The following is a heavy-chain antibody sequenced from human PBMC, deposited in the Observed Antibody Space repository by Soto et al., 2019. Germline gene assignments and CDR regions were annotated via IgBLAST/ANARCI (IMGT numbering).Heavy chain of an antibody. CDR3: ARYCYPYSGWYDY. CDR1: GGTFSSYT. Sequence: QVQLVQSGAEVKKPGSSVKVSCKASGGTFSSYTISWVRQAPGQGQEWMGRIIPILGIANYAQKFQGRVTITADKSTSTAYMELISLSSEDTAVYYCARYCYPYSGWYDYWCQGTLVTVSS. V-gene: IGHV1-69*02. J-gene: IGHJ4*02. D-gene: IGHD6-19*01. CDR2: IIPILGIA.